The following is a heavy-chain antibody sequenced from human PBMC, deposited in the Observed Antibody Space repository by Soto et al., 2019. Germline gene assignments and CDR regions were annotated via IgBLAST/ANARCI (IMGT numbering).Heavy chain of an antibody. CDR3: AHRVLRAVFGLVTTTAIYFDF. CDR2: IYWDDDK. V-gene: IGHV2-5*02. D-gene: IGHD3-3*01. J-gene: IGHJ4*02. CDR1: GFSLTTSGVG. Sequence: QITLNESGPTVVKPTETLTLTCTFSGFSLTTSGVGVGWVRQSPGKAPEWLAFIYWDDDKRYSTSLKSRLTIPQDTSKNQVVLTTANVDPADKATYYCAHRVLRAVFGLVTTTAIYFDFWGQGTPVVVSS.